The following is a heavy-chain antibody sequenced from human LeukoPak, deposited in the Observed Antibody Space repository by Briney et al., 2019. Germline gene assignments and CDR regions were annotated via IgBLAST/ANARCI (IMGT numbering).Heavy chain of an antibody. CDR3: ARHRGYGSGSPHFDY. Sequence: PGGSLRLSCAASGFTFSDYYMNWIRQAPGKGLEWVSYISSSSSYTNYADSVKGRFTISRDNAKNSLYLQVNSLRAEDTAVYYCARHRGYGSGSPHFDYWGQGTLVTVSS. J-gene: IGHJ4*02. D-gene: IGHD3-10*01. CDR2: ISSSSSYT. V-gene: IGHV3-11*03. CDR1: GFTFSDYY.